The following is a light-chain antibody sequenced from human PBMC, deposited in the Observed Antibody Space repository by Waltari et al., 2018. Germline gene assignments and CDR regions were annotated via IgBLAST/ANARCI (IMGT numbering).Light chain of an antibody. CDR2: DVT. Sequence: SALTQPASLSESPGQSITISCTGTTSDVGCYNYVSWYQQHPGKAPKLMIYDVTNRPSGVSNRFSGSKSGNTASLTISGLQAEDEADYYCSSFTSSSTWVFGGGTKLTVL. V-gene: IGLV2-14*03. CDR3: SSFTSSSTWV. J-gene: IGLJ3*02. CDR1: TSDVGCYNY.